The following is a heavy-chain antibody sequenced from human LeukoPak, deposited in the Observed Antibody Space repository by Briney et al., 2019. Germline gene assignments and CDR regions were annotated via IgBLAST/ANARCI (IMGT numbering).Heavy chain of an antibody. Sequence: SETLSLTCTVSGGSISSYYWSWIRQPPGKGLEWIGYIDYSGSTNYNPSLKSRVTISLDTSKNQFSLKLTSVTAADTAVYYCARGRGYYGSGADPWGQGTLVTVSS. V-gene: IGHV4-59*13. CDR2: IDYSGST. J-gene: IGHJ5*02. D-gene: IGHD3-10*01. CDR3: ARGRGYYGSGADP. CDR1: GGSISSYY.